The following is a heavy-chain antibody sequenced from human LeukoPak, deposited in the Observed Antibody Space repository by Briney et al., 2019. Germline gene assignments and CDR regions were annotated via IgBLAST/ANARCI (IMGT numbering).Heavy chain of an antibody. D-gene: IGHD3-16*02. CDR1: GFSFTNYA. V-gene: IGHV3-30*18. CDR2: VSYDETNK. CDR3: AKGSGGAIVHDYFDS. J-gene: IGHJ4*02. Sequence: GRCLRLSCAASGFSFTNYAMHWVRQAPGKGLAWGAVVSYDETNKGYTDSVKGRFTISRDNSKNTVYLQMYGLRAEDTAVYYCAKGSGGAIVHDYFDSWGQGTLVTASS.